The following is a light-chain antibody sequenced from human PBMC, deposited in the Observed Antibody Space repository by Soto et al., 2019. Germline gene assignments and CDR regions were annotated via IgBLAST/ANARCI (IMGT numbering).Light chain of an antibody. Sequence: AIQMTQSPSSLSASVGDRVTINCRASEGIRDDLAWYQQKPGKAPKLLIYATFTLQSGVPSRFSGSGSGTDFTLTISSLQPEDFATYYCLQDYIYPYTFGQGTKLEFK. CDR1: EGIRDD. J-gene: IGKJ2*01. CDR2: ATF. V-gene: IGKV1-6*01. CDR3: LQDYIYPYT.